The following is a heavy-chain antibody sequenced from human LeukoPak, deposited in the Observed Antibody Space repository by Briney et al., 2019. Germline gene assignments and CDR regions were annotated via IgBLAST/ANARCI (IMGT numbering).Heavy chain of an antibody. CDR2: ICGSGGST. V-gene: IGHV3-23*01. CDR1: GFTFSSYA. D-gene: IGHD3/OR15-3a*01. Sequence: PGGSLRLSCAASGFTFSSYAMSWVRQAPGKGLEWVSAICGSGGSTYYADSVKGQFTISRDNSKNTLYLQMNSLRPEDTAVYYCAKRTVGGYFDYWDQGTLVTVSS. J-gene: IGHJ4*02. CDR3: AKRTVGGYFDY.